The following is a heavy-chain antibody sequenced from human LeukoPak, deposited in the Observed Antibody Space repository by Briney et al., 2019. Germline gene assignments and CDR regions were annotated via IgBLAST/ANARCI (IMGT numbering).Heavy chain of an antibody. CDR1: GYTFTSYA. V-gene: IGHV1-3*01. D-gene: IGHD6-13*01. CDR3: ARGQEGSSWYGPFDY. J-gene: IGHJ4*02. Sequence: GASVKVSCKASGYTFTSYAMHWVRQAPGQRLEWMGWINAGNGNTKYSQKFQGRVTITRDTSASTAYMELSSLRASDTAMYYCARGQEGSSWYGPFDYWGQGTLVTVSS. CDR2: INAGNGNT.